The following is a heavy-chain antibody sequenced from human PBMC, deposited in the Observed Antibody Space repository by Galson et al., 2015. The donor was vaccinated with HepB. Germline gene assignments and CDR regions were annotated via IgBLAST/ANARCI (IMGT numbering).Heavy chain of an antibody. V-gene: IGHV4-39*01. J-gene: IGHJ5*02. CDR2: IYHRGST. D-gene: IGHD3-3*01. CDR1: GGSISSTSYY. Sequence: SETLSLTCTVSGGSISSTSYYWGWVRQPPGKGLEWIGDIYHRGSTYYNPSLKSRVSISVDASKNQFSLKLSSVTAADTAVYSCSRLKRGPDFASHWYEIWGQGTLVTVSS. CDR3: SRLKRGPDFASHWYEI.